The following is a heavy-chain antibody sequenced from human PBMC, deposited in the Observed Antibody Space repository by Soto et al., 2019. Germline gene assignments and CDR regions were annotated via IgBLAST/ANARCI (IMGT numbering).Heavy chain of an antibody. CDR2: ISSSGGST. CDR1: GFTFSSYA. V-gene: IGHV3-23*01. D-gene: IGHD1-26*01. J-gene: IGHJ6*02. CDR3: AQERWEGDGMDV. Sequence: EVQLLESGGGLVQPGGSLRLSCAASGFTFSSYAMSWVRQAPGKGLEWVSTISSSGGSTYYADSVKGRFTISRDNSKNTLYLQRNSLRAEDTAVYYCAQERWEGDGMDVWGQGTTVTVSS.